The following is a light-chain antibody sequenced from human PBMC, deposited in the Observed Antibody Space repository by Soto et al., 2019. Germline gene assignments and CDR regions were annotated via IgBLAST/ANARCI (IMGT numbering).Light chain of an antibody. CDR2: GAS. V-gene: IGKV3-15*01. CDR1: ESVATN. CDR3: QQYNNWPWT. Sequence: EIVMAQSPAGLSVSPGDRASLSGRASESVATNLAWYQQTPGQAPRLLIYGASNRATGIPARFSGSGSGTEFTLTISSLQSVDFAVYSCQQYNNWPWTFGQGTKVDIK. J-gene: IGKJ1*01.